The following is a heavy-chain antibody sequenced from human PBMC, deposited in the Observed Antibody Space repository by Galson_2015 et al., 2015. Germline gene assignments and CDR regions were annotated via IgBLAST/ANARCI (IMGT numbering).Heavy chain of an antibody. V-gene: IGHV3-48*01. CDR3: ARRAKRSDAFDV. CDR2: ITGSSSTR. CDR1: GFTFSTYN. J-gene: IGHJ3*01. Sequence: SLRLSCAASGFTFSTYNMIWVRQAPGKGLEYVSYITGSSSTRHYADSVKGLFTISRDNAKNSLYLRMNSLKGEDTAVYYCARRAKRSDAFDVWGQGTMVTVSS.